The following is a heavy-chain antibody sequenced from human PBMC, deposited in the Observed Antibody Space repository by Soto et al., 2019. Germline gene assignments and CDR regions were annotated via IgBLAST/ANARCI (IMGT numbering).Heavy chain of an antibody. Sequence: GGSLRLSCAASGFTFSSYAMIWVRQAPGKGLEWVSAISGSGGSTYYADSVKGRFTISRDNSKNTLYLQMNSLRAEDTAVYYCAKVGSGLLWFGELLSPPNWFDPWGQGTLVTVSS. CDR3: AKVGSGLLWFGELLSPPNWFDP. V-gene: IGHV3-23*01. CDR1: GFTFSSYA. J-gene: IGHJ5*02. CDR2: ISGSGGST. D-gene: IGHD3-10*01.